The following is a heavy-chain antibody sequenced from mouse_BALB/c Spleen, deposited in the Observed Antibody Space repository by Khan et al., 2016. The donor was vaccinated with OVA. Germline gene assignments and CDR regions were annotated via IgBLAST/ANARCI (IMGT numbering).Heavy chain of an antibody. CDR1: GYTFTSYW. J-gene: IGHJ2*01. D-gene: IGHD3-2*02. V-gene: IGHV1-76*01. CDR2: IYPGTDNT. Sequence: QVQLKQSGAELVRPGTSVKLSCKTSGYTFTSYWIHWVRQRTGQGLEWIARIYPGTDNTYYNEKLKDRATLTADRSSSTAYMQLNSLKSEDSAVYFCAREEALYYFDYWGQGTTLTVSS. CDR3: AREEALYYFDY.